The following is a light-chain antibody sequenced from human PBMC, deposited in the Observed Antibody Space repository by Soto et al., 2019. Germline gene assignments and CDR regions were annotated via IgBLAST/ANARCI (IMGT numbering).Light chain of an antibody. CDR1: QAVPNN. J-gene: IGKJ1*01. V-gene: IGKV1-9*01. CDR2: EES. CDR3: QQRSNWPRT. Sequence: DIPLTQSPSFLSASVGDRVTITCRPSQAVPNNMAWYQQKPGKPPKLLIYEESTLHSGVPSRFSGRKSGTQFTLTIDSLQPEDFATYYCQQRSNWPRTFGQGTKVEIK.